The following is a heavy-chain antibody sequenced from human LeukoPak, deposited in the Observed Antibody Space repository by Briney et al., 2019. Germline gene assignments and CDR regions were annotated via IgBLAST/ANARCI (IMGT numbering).Heavy chain of an antibody. Sequence: GGSLRLSCAASGFIFNNYGLIWVRQAPGKGLEWVSAISNDGGGTNYADFVRGRFTISRDNSKNTLFLQMNSLRAEDTALYYCAKGSSGYFADLWGQGALVTVSS. V-gene: IGHV3-23*01. J-gene: IGHJ5*02. CDR3: AKGSSGYFADL. CDR1: GFIFNNYG. CDR2: ISNDGGGT. D-gene: IGHD3-22*01.